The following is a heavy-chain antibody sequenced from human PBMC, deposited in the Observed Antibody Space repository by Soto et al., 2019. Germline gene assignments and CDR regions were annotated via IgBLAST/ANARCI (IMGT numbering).Heavy chain of an antibody. V-gene: IGHV3-74*01. Sequence: GGSLRLSCAASGFTFSEYWMYWVRQAPGKGLVWVSRINSDGSSTSYADSVKGRFTISRDNAKNTLYLQMNSLRAEDTAVYYWARPLGISAFYYWGQGTLVTVSS. J-gene: IGHJ4*02. CDR2: INSDGSST. CDR3: ARPLGISAFYY. CDR1: GFTFSEYW.